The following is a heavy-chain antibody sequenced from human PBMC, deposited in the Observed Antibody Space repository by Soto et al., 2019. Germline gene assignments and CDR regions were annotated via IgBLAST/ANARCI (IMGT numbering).Heavy chain of an antibody. D-gene: IGHD3-10*01. CDR1: GFTVSSNY. V-gene: IGHV3-53*01. J-gene: IGHJ4*02. CDR3: ASDSSGGGIIDY. Sequence: GGSLRLSCAASGFTVSSNYMSWVRQAPGKGLEWVSVIYSGGSPYYADSVKGRFTISRDNSKNTLYLQMNSLRAEDTAVYYCASDSSGGGIIDYWGQGTLVTVSS. CDR2: IYSGGSP.